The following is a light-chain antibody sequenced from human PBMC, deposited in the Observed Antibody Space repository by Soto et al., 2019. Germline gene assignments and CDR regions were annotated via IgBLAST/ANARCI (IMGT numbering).Light chain of an antibody. CDR3: QQYHSFSFT. V-gene: IGKV1-5*01. CDR1: QSITYW. J-gene: IGKJ2*01. CDR2: DVF. Sequence: DIQMTQSPSSLSASVGDRVTITCRASQSITYWLAWYQQKPGRAPKLLIYDVFNLQSGVPSRFSGSGSGTECTLTISSLQPDDSATYYCQQYHSFSFTFGQGTKLEIK.